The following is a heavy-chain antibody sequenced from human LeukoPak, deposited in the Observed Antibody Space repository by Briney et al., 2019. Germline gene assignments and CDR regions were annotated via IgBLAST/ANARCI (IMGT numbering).Heavy chain of an antibody. V-gene: IGHV4-59*01. Sequence: SETLSLTCAVYGGSFSGYYWSWIRQPPGKGLEWIGYIYYSGSTNYNPSLKSRVTISVDTSKNQFSLKLSSVTAADTAVYYCAREAYGDYGIDYWGQGTLVTVSS. CDR2: IYYSGST. D-gene: IGHD4-17*01. CDR3: AREAYGDYGIDY. J-gene: IGHJ4*02. CDR1: GGSFSGYY.